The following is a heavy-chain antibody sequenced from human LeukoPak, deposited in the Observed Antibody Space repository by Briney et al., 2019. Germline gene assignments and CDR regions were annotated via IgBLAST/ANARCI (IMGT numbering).Heavy chain of an antibody. D-gene: IGHD6-13*01. CDR2: IYYSGST. V-gene: IGHV4-61*01. CDR1: GGSISSGSYY. CDR3: ARDGLAAAGGVDYYYYYMDV. Sequence: PSQTLSLTCTVSGGSISSGSYYWSWIRQPPGKGLEWIGYIYYSGSTNYNPSLKSRVTISVDTSKNQFSLKLSSVTAADPAVCYCARDGLAAAGGVDYYYYYMDVWGKGTTVTVSS. J-gene: IGHJ6*03.